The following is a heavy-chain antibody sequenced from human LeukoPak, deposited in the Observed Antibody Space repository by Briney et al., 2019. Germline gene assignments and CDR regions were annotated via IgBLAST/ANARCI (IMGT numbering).Heavy chain of an antibody. J-gene: IGHJ4*02. D-gene: IGHD5-18*01. CDR2: ISGSGGST. CDR3: ARDLSGVTGYTYGRGIDY. Sequence: GGSLRLSCAASGFTFSSYWMSWVRQAPGKGLEWVSAISGSGGSTYYADSVKGRFTISRDNAKTSLYLQMNSLRAEDTAVYYCARDLSGVTGYTYGRGIDYWGQGTLVTVSS. V-gene: IGHV3-23*01. CDR1: GFTFSSYW.